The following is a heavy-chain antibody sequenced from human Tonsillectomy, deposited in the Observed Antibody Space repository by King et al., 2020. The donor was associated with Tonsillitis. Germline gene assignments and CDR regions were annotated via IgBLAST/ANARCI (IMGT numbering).Heavy chain of an antibody. V-gene: IGHV3-74*01. CDR2: MNSDGRST. CDR1: GLTFSKYW. D-gene: IGHD3-3*01. J-gene: IGHJ4*02. CDR3: VRGRLEWYPFDY. Sequence: DVQLVESGGGLVQPGGFLRLSCAASGLTFSKYWMNWVRQAPGKGLVWVSRMNSDGRSTSYADSVKGRFTISRDNAKNTLYVQMNSLRAEDTAVYYCVRGRLEWYPFDYWGQGTLVTVSS.